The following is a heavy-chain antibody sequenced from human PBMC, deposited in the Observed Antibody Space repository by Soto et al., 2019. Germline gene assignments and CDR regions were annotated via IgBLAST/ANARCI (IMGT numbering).Heavy chain of an antibody. CDR2: IYHSGST. J-gene: IGHJ4*02. CDR1: GYSISSGYY. Sequence: SETLSLTCAVSGYSISSGYYWGWIRQPPGKGLEWIGSIYHSGSTYYNPSLKSRVTISVDTSKNQFSPKLSSVTAADTAVYYCARDGPGGFFDYWGQGTQVTVSS. CDR3: ARDGPGGFFDY. D-gene: IGHD1-1*01. V-gene: IGHV4-38-2*02.